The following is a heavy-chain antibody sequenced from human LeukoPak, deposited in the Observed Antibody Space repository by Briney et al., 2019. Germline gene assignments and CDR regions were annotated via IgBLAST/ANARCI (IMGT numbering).Heavy chain of an antibody. J-gene: IGHJ4*02. V-gene: IGHV3-30-3*01. D-gene: IGHD3-22*01. CDR1: GFTFSTYA. CDR3: ARDYDTSGSYFDFFDY. CDR2: ISYDGSKR. Sequence: PGGSLRLSCAASGFTFSTYAVHWVRQAPGKGLEWVDVISYDGSKRYYADSVKGRFTISRDNSKNAFLQMNSLRAEDTAVYYCARDYDTSGSYFDFFDYWGQGTLVTVSS.